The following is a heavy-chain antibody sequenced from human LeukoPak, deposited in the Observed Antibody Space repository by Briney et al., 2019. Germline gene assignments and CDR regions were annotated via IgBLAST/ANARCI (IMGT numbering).Heavy chain of an antibody. D-gene: IGHD4-17*01. CDR3: AKGVGGVYGVYGYYFDY. CDR2: ISYDGSNK. V-gene: IGHV3-30*18. CDR1: GFPFSSYG. J-gene: IGHJ4*02. Sequence: PGRSLRLSCAASGFPFSSYGMHWVRQAPGKGLEWVAVISYDGSNKYYADSVKGRFTISRDNSKNTLYLQMNSLRAEDTAVYYCAKGVGGVYGVYGYYFDYWGQGTLVTVSS.